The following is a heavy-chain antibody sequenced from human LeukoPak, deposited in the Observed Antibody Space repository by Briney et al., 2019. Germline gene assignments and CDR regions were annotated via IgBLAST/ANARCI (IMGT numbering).Heavy chain of an antibody. CDR3: ARVVIFELGYFDY. V-gene: IGHV4-30-4*08. J-gene: IGHJ4*02. CDR2: TYYSGST. Sequence: PSETLSLTCTVSGGSISSGNYYWSWIRQPPGKGLEWIGYTYYSGSTYYNPSLKSRVTISVDTSKNQFSLKLTSVTAADTAVYYCARVVIFELGYFDYWGQGTLVTVSS. D-gene: IGHD1-7*01. CDR1: GGSISSGNYY.